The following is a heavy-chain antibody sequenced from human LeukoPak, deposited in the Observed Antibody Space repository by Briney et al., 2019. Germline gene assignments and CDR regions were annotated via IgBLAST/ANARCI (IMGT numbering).Heavy chain of an antibody. D-gene: IGHD3-3*01. CDR3: ARVRFFYYGMDV. V-gene: IGHV1-2*02. Sequence: ASVKVSCKASGYSFSDCYIHWVRQVPGQGLEWMGWVDPNSEGTNYAQKFQGRVTMPRDTSISTAYIPERRPIRDDTAVYYCARVRFFYYGMDVWGQGTTVTVSS. CDR2: VDPNSEGT. J-gene: IGHJ6*02. CDR1: GYSFSDCY.